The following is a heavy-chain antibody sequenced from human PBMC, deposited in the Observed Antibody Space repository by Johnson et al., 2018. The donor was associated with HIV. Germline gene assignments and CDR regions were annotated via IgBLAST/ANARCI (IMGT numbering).Heavy chain of an antibody. CDR1: GFTFDDYA. CDR2: ISWNSGSI. V-gene: IGHV3-9*01. CDR3: AKDIGVTTPWDAFDI. Sequence: VQLVESGGVLVQPGRSLRLSCAASGFTFDDYAMHWVRQAPGKGLEWVSGISWNSGSIGYADSVKGRFTISRDNAKNSLYLQMNSLRAEDTALYYCAKDIGVTTPWDAFDIWGQGTMVTVSS. D-gene: IGHD4-17*01. J-gene: IGHJ3*02.